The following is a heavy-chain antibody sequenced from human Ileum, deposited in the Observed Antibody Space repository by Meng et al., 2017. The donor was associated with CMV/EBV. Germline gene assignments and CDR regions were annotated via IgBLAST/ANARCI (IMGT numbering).Heavy chain of an antibody. CDR3: ARVKSYDLQAYFDP. V-gene: IGHV3-53*05. Sequence: GGSLRLSCAASGFTVSTNYMSWVRQAPGMGPEWVSFIHRDGTIKYVDSVRGRFTISRDTSKNTLDLQMNSLRLEDTAVYYCARVKSYDLQAYFDPWGQGTLVTVSS. CDR1: GFTVSTNY. CDR2: IHRDGTI. J-gene: IGHJ5*02. D-gene: IGHD3-3*01.